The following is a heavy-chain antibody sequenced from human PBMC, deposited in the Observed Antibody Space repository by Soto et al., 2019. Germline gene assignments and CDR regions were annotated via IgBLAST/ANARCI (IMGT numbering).Heavy chain of an antibody. Sequence: VGSLRLSCAASGFTFSNAWMSWVRQAPGNGLEWVGCIKSKTDGGTTYYAAPVKGRFTISRDDSKNTLYLQMNSLKTEDTAVYYCTTGDYYYYYGMDVWGQGTTVTVSS. CDR2: IKSKTDGGTT. J-gene: IGHJ6*02. V-gene: IGHV3-15*01. D-gene: IGHD2-21*02. CDR3: TTGDYYYYYGMDV. CDR1: GFTFSNAW.